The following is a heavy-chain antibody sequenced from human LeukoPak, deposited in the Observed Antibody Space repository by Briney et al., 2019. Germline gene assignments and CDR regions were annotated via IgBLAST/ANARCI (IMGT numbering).Heavy chain of an antibody. J-gene: IGHJ4*02. Sequence: SETLSLTCAVYGGSFSGYYWSWIRQPPGKGLEWIGEINHSGSTNYNPSLKSRVTIPVDTSKNQFSLKLSSVTAADTAVYYCAREEWELSSNFDYWGQGTLVTVSS. V-gene: IGHV4-34*01. CDR2: INHSGST. D-gene: IGHD1-26*01. CDR1: GGSFSGYY. CDR3: AREEWELSSNFDY.